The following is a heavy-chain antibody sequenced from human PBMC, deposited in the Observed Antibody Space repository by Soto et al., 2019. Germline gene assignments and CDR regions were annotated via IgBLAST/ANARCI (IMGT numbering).Heavy chain of an antibody. CDR2: IKHDGTEK. CDR3: ARDQGVTGTTGDFDY. D-gene: IGHD1-7*01. Sequence: EVQLVESGGGLVQPGGSLRLSCAASGFTFSGHWMTWVRQAPGKGLEWVANIKHDGTEKYYVGSVRGRFTISRDNAKNSVYLQMDSLRAEDSAVYYCARDQGVTGTTGDFDYWGQGTLVIVSS. J-gene: IGHJ4*02. CDR1: GFTFSGHW. V-gene: IGHV3-7*05.